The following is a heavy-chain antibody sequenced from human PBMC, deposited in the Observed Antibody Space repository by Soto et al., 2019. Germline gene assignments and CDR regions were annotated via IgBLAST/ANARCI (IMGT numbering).Heavy chain of an antibody. D-gene: IGHD6-13*01. CDR2: FDPEDGET. CDR1: GYTLTELS. Sequence: ASGKVSRKVSGYTLTELSIHWVRQAPGKGLEWMGGFDPEDGETIYAQKFQGRVTMTEDTSTDTAYMELSSLRSEDTAVYYCATDVTTAAGNDYWGQGTLVTVSS. J-gene: IGHJ4*02. CDR3: ATDVTTAAGNDY. V-gene: IGHV1-24*01.